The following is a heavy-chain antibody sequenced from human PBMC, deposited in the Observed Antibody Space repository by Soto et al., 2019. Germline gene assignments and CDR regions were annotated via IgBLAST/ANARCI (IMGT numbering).Heavy chain of an antibody. CDR2: TRNKANSYTT. CDR1: GFTFSDHY. V-gene: IGHV3-72*01. Sequence: PGGSLRLSCAASGFTFSDHYMDWVRQAPGKGLEWVGRTRNKANSYTTEYAASVKGRFTISRDDSKNSLYLQMNSLKTEDTAVYYCARGYDFWSGSYLDYWGQGTLVTVSS. CDR3: ARGYDFWSGSYLDY. J-gene: IGHJ4*02. D-gene: IGHD3-3*01.